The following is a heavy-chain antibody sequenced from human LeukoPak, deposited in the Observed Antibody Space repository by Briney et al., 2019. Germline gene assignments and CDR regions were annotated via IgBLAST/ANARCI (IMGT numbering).Heavy chain of an antibody. CDR1: GGTFSSYA. D-gene: IGHD2-15*01. Sequence: ASVKVSCKASGGTFSSYAISWVRQAPGQGLEWMGGIIPIFGTANYAQKFQGRVTITTDESTSTAYMELSSLRSEDTAVYYCASVATPDLNSCYFDYWGQGTLVTVSS. CDR3: ASVATPDLNSCYFDY. CDR2: IIPIFGTA. J-gene: IGHJ4*02. V-gene: IGHV1-69*05.